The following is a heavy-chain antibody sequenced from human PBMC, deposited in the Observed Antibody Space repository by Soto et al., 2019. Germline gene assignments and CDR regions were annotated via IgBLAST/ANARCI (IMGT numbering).Heavy chain of an antibody. CDR1: GGTFSSYT. CDR2: IIPILGIA. Sequence: GASVKVSCKASGGTFSSYTISWVRQAPGQGLEWMGRIIPILGIANYAQKFQGRVTITADKSTSTAYMELSSLRSEDTAVYYCAREPDEPENHGPSFDYWGQGTLVTVSS. V-gene: IGHV1-69*04. J-gene: IGHJ4*02. CDR3: AREPDEPENHGPSFDY.